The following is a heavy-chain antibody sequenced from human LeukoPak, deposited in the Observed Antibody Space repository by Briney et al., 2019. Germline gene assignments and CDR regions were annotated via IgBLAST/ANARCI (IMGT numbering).Heavy chain of an antibody. D-gene: IGHD2-2*02. CDR1: EGTFTSYA. J-gene: IGHJ6*02. V-gene: IGHV1-69*01. Sequence: SVKVSCKASEGTFTSYAISWVRQAPGQGLEWMGGIIAIFGTANYAQKFQGRVTNTADESTSTAYMELSSLPSEATDASYCARGHSSSTSCYTVGILADVWGQGTTVTVSS. CDR3: ARGHSSSTSCYTVGILADV. CDR2: IIAIFGTA.